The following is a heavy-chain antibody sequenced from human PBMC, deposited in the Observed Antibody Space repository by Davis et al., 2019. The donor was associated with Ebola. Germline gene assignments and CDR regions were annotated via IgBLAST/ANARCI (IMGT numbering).Heavy chain of an antibody. Sequence: PGGSLRLSCTVSGGSISSHYWSWIRQPPGKGLEWIGYIYDSGSTNYNPSLKSRVTISVDTSKNQFSLKLSSVTAADTAVYYCARRFEYSRSNGWYYFDYWGQGTLVTVSS. D-gene: IGHD6-6*01. CDR3: ARRFEYSRSNGWYYFDY. CDR2: IYDSGST. CDR1: GGSISSHY. J-gene: IGHJ4*02. V-gene: IGHV4-59*11.